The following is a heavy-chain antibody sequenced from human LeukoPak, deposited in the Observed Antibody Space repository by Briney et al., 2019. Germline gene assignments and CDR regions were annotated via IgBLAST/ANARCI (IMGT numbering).Heavy chain of an antibody. Sequence: SETLSLTCTVSGGSINSYYWSWIRQPPGKGLEWIGYIYYSGSTYYNPSLKSRVTISVDRSKNQFSLKLSSVTAADTAVYYCASITIFGVVTDEADVWGKGTTVTVSS. V-gene: IGHV4-59*12. CDR1: GGSINSYY. J-gene: IGHJ6*04. CDR2: IYYSGST. D-gene: IGHD3-3*01. CDR3: ASITIFGVVTDEADV.